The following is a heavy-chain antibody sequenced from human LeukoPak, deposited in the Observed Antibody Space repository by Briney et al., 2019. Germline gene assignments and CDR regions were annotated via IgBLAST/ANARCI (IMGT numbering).Heavy chain of an antibody. CDR2: INSDGSST. V-gene: IGHV3-74*01. CDR1: GFTFSSYW. D-gene: IGHD3-9*01. J-gene: IGHJ4*02. Sequence: PGGSVRLSCAASGFTFSSYWMHWVRQAPGKGLVRVSRINSDGSSTSYADSVKGRFTISRDNAKNTLYLQMNSLRAEDTAVYYCPRAYNGYYKQPDYWGQGTLVTVSS. CDR3: PRAYNGYYKQPDY.